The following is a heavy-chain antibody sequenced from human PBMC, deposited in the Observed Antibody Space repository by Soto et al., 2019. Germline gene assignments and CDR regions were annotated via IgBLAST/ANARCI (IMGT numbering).Heavy chain of an antibody. CDR3: ARKAGGSNYYILDF. V-gene: IGHV1-69*01. J-gene: IGHJ4*02. Sequence: QVQVVQSGSEVKKPGSSVQVSCKVSVDSFSSSAISWVGQAPGHGLEWIWGILPILTTANYAQKFQDRVTIVADESTSTAYMEVSSLTSEDTAVYYCARKAGGSNYYILDFWGQGTLVTVSS. D-gene: IGHD2-15*01. CDR1: VDSFSSSA. CDR2: ILPILTTA.